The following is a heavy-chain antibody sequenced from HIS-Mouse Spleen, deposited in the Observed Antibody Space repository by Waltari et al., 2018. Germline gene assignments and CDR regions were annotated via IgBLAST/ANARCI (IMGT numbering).Heavy chain of an antibody. CDR3: ARGHDYSNYFDY. V-gene: IGHV1-8*01. CDR1: RYTFTSYD. J-gene: IGHJ4*02. D-gene: IGHD4-4*01. CDR2: MNPNSGNT. Sequence: QVQLVQSGAEVKKPVASVKVSCKASRYTFTSYDINRMRQATGQGLGWMGWMNPNSGNTGYAQKFQGRGTMTRNTSISTAYMELSSLRSEETAVYYCARGHDYSNYFDYWGQGTLVTVSS.